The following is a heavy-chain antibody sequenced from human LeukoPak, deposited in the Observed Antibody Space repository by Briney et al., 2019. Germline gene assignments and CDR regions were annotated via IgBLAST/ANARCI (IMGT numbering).Heavy chain of an antibody. CDR1: VAPSVVI. D-gene: IGHD2-15*01. J-gene: IGHJ4*02. Sequence: PSEPCPSPASSLVAPSVVIIGAGSGSPPGGDWSGLDMSITVGAPTTTPSFKSRITISVDTSRNQFSLQLSSVTAADTAVYYCARIHRYCSGGACYVLDNWGQGTLVAVSS. CDR3: ARIHRYCSGGACYVLDN. CDR2: SITVGAP. V-gene: IGHV4-59*02.